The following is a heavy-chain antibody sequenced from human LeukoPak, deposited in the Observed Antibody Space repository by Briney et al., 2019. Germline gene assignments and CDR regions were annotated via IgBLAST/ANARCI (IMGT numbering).Heavy chain of an antibody. V-gene: IGHV4-61*08. D-gene: IGHD2-2*01. CDR2: IYYSGST. CDR1: GGSISSGGYY. J-gene: IGHJ6*03. CDR3: ARVVSTGTVVPVYYMDV. Sequence: SETLSLTCTVSGGSISSGGYYWSWIWQSPGKGLEWIGYIYYSGSTNCNPSLKSRVTISVDTSKNQFSLKLSSVTAADTAVYYCARVVSTGTVVPVYYMDVWGKGTTVTVSS.